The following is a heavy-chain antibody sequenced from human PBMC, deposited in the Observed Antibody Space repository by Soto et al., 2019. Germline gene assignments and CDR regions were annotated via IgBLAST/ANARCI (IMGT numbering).Heavy chain of an antibody. Sequence: HPGGSLRLSCAASGFTFSSYGMHWVRQTPGKGLEWVAVISYDGNNKYYADSVKGRFTISRDNSKNTLYLQMNSLRAEDTAVYYCAKDGGSGWYVGYYFDYWGQGTLVTVSS. J-gene: IGHJ4*02. CDR1: GFTFSSYG. CDR2: ISYDGNNK. V-gene: IGHV3-30*18. CDR3: AKDGGSGWYVGYYFDY. D-gene: IGHD6-19*01.